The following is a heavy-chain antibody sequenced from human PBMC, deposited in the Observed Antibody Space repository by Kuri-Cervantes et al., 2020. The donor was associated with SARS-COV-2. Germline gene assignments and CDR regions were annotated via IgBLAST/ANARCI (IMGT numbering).Heavy chain of an antibody. D-gene: IGHD2-2*01. CDR3: ARACSSTSCYFSESDY. CDR1: GYTFTGYY. CDR2: INPNSGGT. V-gene: IGHV1-2*02. Sequence: ASVKVSCKASGYTFTGYYMHWVRQAPGQGLEWMGWINPNSGGTNYAQKFQGRVTMTRDTSISTAYMELSRLRSDDTAVYYCARACSSTSCYFSESDYWGQGTLVTVSS. J-gene: IGHJ4*02.